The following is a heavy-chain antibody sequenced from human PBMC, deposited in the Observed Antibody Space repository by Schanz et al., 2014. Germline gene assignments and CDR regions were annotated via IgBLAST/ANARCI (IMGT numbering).Heavy chain of an antibody. CDR2: ISGSGAST. CDR3: ARKVVATIGGYYDN. Sequence: EVQLLESGGGLVQPGGSLRLSCATSGFSFSSYAINWVRQAPGKGLEWVSGISGSGASTYYADSVKGRFTISRDNFNKTVDLQMNSLRAEDTAVYYCARKVVATIGGYYDNWGQGTLVIVSS. J-gene: IGHJ4*02. V-gene: IGHV3-23*01. D-gene: IGHD5-12*01. CDR1: GFSFSSYA.